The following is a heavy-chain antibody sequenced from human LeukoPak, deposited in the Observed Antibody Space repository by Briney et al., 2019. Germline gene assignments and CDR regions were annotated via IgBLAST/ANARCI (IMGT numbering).Heavy chain of an antibody. CDR1: GGTFSSYA. V-gene: IGHV1-69*13. J-gene: IGHJ4*02. D-gene: IGHD3-16*02. CDR2: IIPIFGTA. Sequence: SVKVSCKASGGTFSSYAISWVRQAPGQGLEWMGGIIPIFGTANYAQKFQGRVTITADESTSTAYMELSSLRSEDTAVYYCARGDMITFGGVIAQYYFDYWGQGTLVTVSS. CDR3: ARGDMITFGGVIAQYYFDY.